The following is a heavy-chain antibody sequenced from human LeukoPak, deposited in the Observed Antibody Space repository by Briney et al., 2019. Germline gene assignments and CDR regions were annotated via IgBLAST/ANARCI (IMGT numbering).Heavy chain of an antibody. D-gene: IGHD6-19*01. V-gene: IGHV3-23*01. J-gene: IGHJ4*02. CDR2: ISGSGGST. Sequence: GGSLRLSCAASGFTFSSYSMSWARQAPGKGLEWVSAISGSGGSTYYADSVKGRFTISRDHSKNTLYLQMNSLRAEDTAVHYCAAIARQAVAYDYWGQGTLVTVSS. CDR1: GFTFSSYS. CDR3: AAIARQAVAYDY.